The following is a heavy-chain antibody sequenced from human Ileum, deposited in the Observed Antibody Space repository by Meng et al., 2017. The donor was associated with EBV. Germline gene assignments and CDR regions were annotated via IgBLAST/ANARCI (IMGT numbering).Heavy chain of an antibody. D-gene: IGHD3-10*01. CDR3: ARGYGSGRDYFDY. J-gene: IGHJ4*02. V-gene: IGHV4-4*02. Sequence: QGRLQESGPGLVKPSGTLSLTCAVSGGSISSSNWWNWVRQPPGKGLEWIGEIYYSGSTIYNPSLKSRVTISVDKSKNLFSLKLSSVTAADTAVYYCARGYGSGRDYFDYWGQGTLVTVSS. CDR2: IYYSGST. CDR1: GGSISSSNW.